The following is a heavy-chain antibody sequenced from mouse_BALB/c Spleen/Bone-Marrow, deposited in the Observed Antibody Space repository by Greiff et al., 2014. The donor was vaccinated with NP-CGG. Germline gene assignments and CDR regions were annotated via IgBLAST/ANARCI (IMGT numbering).Heavy chain of an antibody. V-gene: IGHV1S81*02. CDR2: INPSNGRT. J-gene: IGHJ4*01. CDR3: ARYGNYEAMDY. CDR1: GYTFTSYW. D-gene: IGHD2-1*01. Sequence: VKLMESGAELVKPGASVKLPCKASGYTFTSYWMHWVKQRPGQGLEWIGEINPSNGRTNYNETFKSKATLTVDKSSTTAYMQLSSLTSDDSAVYYCARYGNYEAMDYWGQGTSVTVSS.